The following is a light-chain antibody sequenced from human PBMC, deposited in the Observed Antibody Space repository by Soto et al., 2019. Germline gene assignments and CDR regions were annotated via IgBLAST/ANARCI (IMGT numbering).Light chain of an antibody. Sequence: EIVLTQSPGTLSLSPGERATLSCRASQSVSSNYLAWYQQKPGQAPRLLIYGASNRATGIPDRFSGTGSGTEFTLTISSLQSEDFAVYYCQQYNNWPPYTFGQGTRLEIK. CDR1: QSVSSN. J-gene: IGKJ5*01. V-gene: IGKV3D-15*01. CDR2: GAS. CDR3: QQYNNWPPYT.